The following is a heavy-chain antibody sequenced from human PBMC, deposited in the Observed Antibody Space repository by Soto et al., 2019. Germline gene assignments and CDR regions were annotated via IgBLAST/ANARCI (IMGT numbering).Heavy chain of an antibody. J-gene: IGHJ6*02. CDR3: ARTAEIYYYYGMDV. CDR2: IWYDGSNK. V-gene: IGHV3-33*01. CDR1: GFTFSSYG. Sequence: GGSLRLSCAASGFTFSSYGMHWVRQAPGKGLEWVAVIWYDGSNKYYADSVKGRFTISRDNSKNTLYLQMNSLRAEDTAVYYCARTAEIYYYYGMDVWGQGTTVTVSS.